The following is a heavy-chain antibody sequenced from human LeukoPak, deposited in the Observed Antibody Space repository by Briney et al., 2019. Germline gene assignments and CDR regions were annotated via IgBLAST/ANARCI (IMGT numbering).Heavy chain of an antibody. CDR2: ITPSGGT. D-gene: IGHD5-24*01. Sequence: ASVKVSCKASGYTFTSYAMHWVRQAPGQGLEWMGWITPSGGTNYPQKFQGRGAITRDTSITTAYMDLRRLTSDDTAVYYCARDRYGDGFAPFDSWGQGALVTVSS. CDR1: GYTFTSYA. V-gene: IGHV1-2*02. J-gene: IGHJ4*02. CDR3: ARDRYGDGFAPFDS.